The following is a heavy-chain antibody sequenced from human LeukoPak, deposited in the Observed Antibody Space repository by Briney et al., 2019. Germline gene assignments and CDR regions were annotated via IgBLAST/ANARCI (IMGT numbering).Heavy chain of an antibody. CDR3: AKSRTWIRQYYFDY. Sequence: GGSLRLSCAASGFTFSSYGMHWVRQAPGKGLEWVAFIRYDGSNKYYADSVKGRFTISRDNSKNTLYLQMNSLRAEDTAVYYCAKSRTWIRQYYFDYWGQGTLVTVSS. V-gene: IGHV3-30*02. J-gene: IGHJ4*02. CDR2: IRYDGSNK. CDR1: GFTFSSYG. D-gene: IGHD5-12*01.